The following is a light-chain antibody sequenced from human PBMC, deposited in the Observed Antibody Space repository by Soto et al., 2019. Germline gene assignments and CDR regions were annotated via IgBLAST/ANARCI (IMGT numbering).Light chain of an antibody. J-gene: IGKJ2*02. CDR2: GAS. CDR3: QQYGSSPLWT. Sequence: EIVLTQSPGTLSLSPGERATLSCRASQSVSSSYLAWYQQKPGQAPRLLIYGASSRATGIPDRFSGSGSGTDFTLTISRLEPEDVAVYYCQQYGSSPLWTFGQGTKLEIK. V-gene: IGKV3-20*01. CDR1: QSVSSSY.